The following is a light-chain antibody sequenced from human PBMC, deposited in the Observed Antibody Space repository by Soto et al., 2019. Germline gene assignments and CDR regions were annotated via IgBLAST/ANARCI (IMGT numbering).Light chain of an antibody. CDR3: SSYTSSSTHNYV. J-gene: IGLJ1*01. Sequence: QSVLTQPASVSGSPGQSITISCTGTSSDVGGYNYVSWYQQHPGKAPKLTIYEVSNRPSGVSNRFSGSKSGNTASLTISGLQAEDEADYYCSSYTSSSTHNYVFGTGTKATVL. CDR1: SSDVGGYNY. CDR2: EVS. V-gene: IGLV2-14*01.